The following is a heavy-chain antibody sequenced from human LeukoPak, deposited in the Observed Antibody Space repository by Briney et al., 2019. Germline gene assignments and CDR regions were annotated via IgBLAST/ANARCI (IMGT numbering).Heavy chain of an antibody. CDR3: ARETTGTTLEDFDI. J-gene: IGHJ3*02. Sequence: SETLSLTCTVSGGSISSYYWSWIRQPPGKGLEWIGYIYYSGSTNYNPSLKSRVTISVDTSKNQFSLKLSSVTAADTAVYYCARETTGTTLEDFDIWGQGTMVTVSS. CDR1: GGSISSYY. V-gene: IGHV4-59*01. D-gene: IGHD1-1*01. CDR2: IYYSGST.